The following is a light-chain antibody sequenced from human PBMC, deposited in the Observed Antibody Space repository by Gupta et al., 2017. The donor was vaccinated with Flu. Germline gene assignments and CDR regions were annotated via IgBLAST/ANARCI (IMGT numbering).Light chain of an antibody. CDR3: QQEDTSPIT. V-gene: IGKV3-20*01. CDR2: GIS. Sequence: ENVLTQSPGTLSLSPGESTTLSCRASQSVDNSHLAWHQQKPGQAPRLLIYGISNRATGLPDRFSGSGSGTDFTLTISIREPEDFAVYCCQQEDTSPITFGSGTMVEIK. CDR1: QSVDNSH. J-gene: IGKJ4*01.